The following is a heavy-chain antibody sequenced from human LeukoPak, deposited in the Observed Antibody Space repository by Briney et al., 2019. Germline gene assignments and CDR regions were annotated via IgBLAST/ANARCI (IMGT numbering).Heavy chain of an antibody. CDR2: IIPIPGIA. V-gene: IGHV1-69*04. D-gene: IGHD4-23*01. CDR1: GGTFSSYA. CDR3: ARVVGTTVGNSFSFDYYGMDV. Sequence: AASVKVSCKASGGTFSSYAISWVRQAPGQGLEWMGRIIPIPGIANYAQKFQGRVTITADKSTSTAYMELSSLRSEDTAVYYCARVVGTTVGNSFSFDYYGMDVWGQGTTVTVSS. J-gene: IGHJ6*02.